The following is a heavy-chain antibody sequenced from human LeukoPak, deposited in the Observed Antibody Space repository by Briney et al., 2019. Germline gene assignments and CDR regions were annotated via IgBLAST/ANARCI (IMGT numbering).Heavy chain of an antibody. CDR2: IYYSGST. CDR1: GGSISSSSYY. D-gene: IGHD2-15*01. J-gene: IGHJ4*02. V-gene: IGHV4-39*01. Sequence: PSETLSLTCTVSGGSISSSSYYWGWIRQPPGKGLEWIGSIYYSGSTYYNPSLKSRVTISVDTSKNQFSLKLSSVTAADTAVYYCARHIVVVVAATEFDYWGQGTLVTVSS. CDR3: ARHIVVVVAATEFDY.